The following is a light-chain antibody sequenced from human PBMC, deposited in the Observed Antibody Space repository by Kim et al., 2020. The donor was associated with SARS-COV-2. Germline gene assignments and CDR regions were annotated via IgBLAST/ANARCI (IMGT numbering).Light chain of an antibody. CDR3: QVGDRSSDHRV. Sequence: SYELTQPPSVSVAPGKTARITCGGNNIGSKSVHWYQQKPGQAPVLVIYYDSDQPSGIPERFSGSNSGNTATLTISRVEAGDEADYYCQVGDRSSDHRVFG. CDR2: YDS. V-gene: IGLV3-21*04. CDR1: NIGSKS. J-gene: IGLJ3*02.